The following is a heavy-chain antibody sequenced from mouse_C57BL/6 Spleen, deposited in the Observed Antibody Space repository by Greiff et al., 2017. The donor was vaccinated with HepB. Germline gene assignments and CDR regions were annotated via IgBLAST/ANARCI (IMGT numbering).Heavy chain of an antibody. CDR2: IWSGGST. Sequence: VQLQESGPGLVQPSQSLSITCTVSGFSLTSYGVHWVRQSPGKGLEWLGVIWSGGSTDYNAAFISRLSISKDNSKSQVFFKMNSLQADDTAIYYCARGRDYDLWYFDVWGTGTTVTVSS. D-gene: IGHD2-4*01. CDR1: GFSLTSYG. V-gene: IGHV2-2*01. J-gene: IGHJ1*03. CDR3: ARGRDYDLWYFDV.